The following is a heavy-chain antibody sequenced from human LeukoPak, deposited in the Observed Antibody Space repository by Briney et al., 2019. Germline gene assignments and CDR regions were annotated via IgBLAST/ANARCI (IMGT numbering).Heavy chain of an antibody. CDR2: ISSSGSTI. D-gene: IGHD2-8*01. CDR3: ARAVLMVYASSQGMDV. CDR1: XFTFXDYY. Sequence: SXRLSXXXXXFTFXDYYMSWIRQAPGKGLEWVSYISSSGSTIYYADSVKGRFTISRDNAKNSLYLQMNSLRAEDTAVYYCARAVLMVYASSQGMDVWGQGTTVTVSS. V-gene: IGHV3-11*01. J-gene: IGHJ6*02.